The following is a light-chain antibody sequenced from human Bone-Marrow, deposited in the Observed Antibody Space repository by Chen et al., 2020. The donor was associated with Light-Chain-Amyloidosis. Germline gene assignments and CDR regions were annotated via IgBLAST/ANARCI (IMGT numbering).Light chain of an antibody. CDR2: EVN. J-gene: IGLJ2*01. CDR1: SSAVGGYNF. V-gene: IGLV2-14*01. Sequence: QSALTQPASVSGSPGQSTTISSAGTSSAVGGYNFVSWYQQNAGKVPRLIIYEVNHRPSGVSSRFSASKSGNTASLTISGLQTEDEGDYYCSSYRSGSYVLFGGGTKLTVL. CDR3: SSYRSGSYVL.